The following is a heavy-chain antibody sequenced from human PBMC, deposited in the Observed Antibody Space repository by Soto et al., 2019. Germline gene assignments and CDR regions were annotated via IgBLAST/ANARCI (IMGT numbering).Heavy chain of an antibody. CDR3: AGGYLGGARSYNWFDP. Sequence: SETLSLTCTVSGGSISSGGYYWSWIRQHPGKGLEWIGYIYYSGSTYYNPSLKSRVTISVDTSKNQFSLKLSSVTAADTAVYYCAGGYLGGARSYNWFDPWGQGTLVTVSS. J-gene: IGHJ5*02. CDR2: IYYSGST. CDR1: GGSISSGGYY. V-gene: IGHV4-31*03. D-gene: IGHD3-16*01.